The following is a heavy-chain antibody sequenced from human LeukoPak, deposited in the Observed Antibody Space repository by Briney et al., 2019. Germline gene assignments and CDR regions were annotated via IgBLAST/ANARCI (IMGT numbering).Heavy chain of an antibody. D-gene: IGHD4-17*01. Sequence: SGTLSLTCTVSGGSISGYYWNWVRQPPGKGLEWIGLIHYSGSTTYNPSLKRRLTMSVDTSKNQFSLKLSSVTAADTAVYYCARDYGDYIGALDIWGLGTMVTVSS. CDR3: ARDYGDYIGALDI. V-gene: IGHV4-59*12. J-gene: IGHJ3*02. CDR1: GGSISGYY. CDR2: IHYSGST.